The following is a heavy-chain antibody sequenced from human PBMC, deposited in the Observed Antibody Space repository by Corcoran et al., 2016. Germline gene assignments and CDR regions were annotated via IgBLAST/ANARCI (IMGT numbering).Heavy chain of an antibody. J-gene: IGHJ6*02. CDR1: GGTFSSYA. CDR2: IIPIFGTA. D-gene: IGHD2-8*01. Sequence: QVQLVQSGAEVKKPGSSVKVSCKASGGTFSSYAISWVRQAPGQGLEWMGGIIPIFGTANYAQKFQGRVTITADDSTSTAYMELSRMRSADTAVYYWAREYCTKGVCYPQDYYYGMDVWGQGTTVTVSS. CDR3: AREYCTKGVCYPQDYYYGMDV. V-gene: IGHV1-69*01.